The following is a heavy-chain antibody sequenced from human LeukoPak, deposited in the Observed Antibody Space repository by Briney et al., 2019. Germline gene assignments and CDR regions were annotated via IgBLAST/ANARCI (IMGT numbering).Heavy chain of an antibody. Sequence: ASVKVSCTASGGTFSSYAISWVRQAPGQGLEWMGRIIPILGIANYAQKFQGRVTITADKSTSTAYMELSSLRSEDTAVYYCARGKAVAGNWFDPWGQGTLVTVSS. J-gene: IGHJ5*02. V-gene: IGHV1-69*04. CDR2: IIPILGIA. D-gene: IGHD6-19*01. CDR3: ARGKAVAGNWFDP. CDR1: GGTFSSYA.